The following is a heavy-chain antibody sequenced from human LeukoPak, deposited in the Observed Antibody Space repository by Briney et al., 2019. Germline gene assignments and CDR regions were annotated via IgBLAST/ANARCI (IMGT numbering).Heavy chain of an antibody. J-gene: IGHJ1*01. V-gene: IGHV5-51*01. Sequence: GESLKISCKGSDYNFNTYWIGWVRQMPGKGLEWMGIIYPGDSDTRYSPSFQGQVTISVDKSISTAYLQWSSLKASDTAMYYCARRDSNYAANFQYWGQGTLVTVSS. CDR1: DYNFNTYW. CDR3: ARRDSNYAANFQY. D-gene: IGHD4-11*01. CDR2: IYPGDSDT.